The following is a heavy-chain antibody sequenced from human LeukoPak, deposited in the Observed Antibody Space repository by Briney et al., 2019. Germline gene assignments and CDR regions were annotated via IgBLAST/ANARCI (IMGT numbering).Heavy chain of an antibody. CDR3: ASPLEKATINHDAFDI. CDR1: GGTFSSYA. V-gene: IGHV1-69*04. Sequence: SVKVSCKASGGTFSSYAISWVRQAPGQGLEWMGRIIPILGIANYAQKFQGRVTITADKSTSTAYMELSSLRSEDTAVYYCASPLEKATINHDAFDIWGQGTMVTVSS. D-gene: IGHD5-24*01. J-gene: IGHJ3*02. CDR2: IIPILGIA.